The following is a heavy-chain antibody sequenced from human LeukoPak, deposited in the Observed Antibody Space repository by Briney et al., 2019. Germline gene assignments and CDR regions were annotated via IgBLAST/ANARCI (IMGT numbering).Heavy chain of an antibody. CDR1: GFSFTDYP. D-gene: IGHD3-9*01. J-gene: IGHJ4*02. CDR3: ASDQRYAFDY. Sequence: GGSLRLSCATSGFSFTDYPMNWVRKAPGKGREWVSNIRTSAEGANYAYYADSVKGRVTISRDDAKNTLYLHMNSLRDDDTAVYYCASDQRYAFDYWGQGILVTVSS. V-gene: IGHV3-48*02. CDR2: IRTSAEGANYA.